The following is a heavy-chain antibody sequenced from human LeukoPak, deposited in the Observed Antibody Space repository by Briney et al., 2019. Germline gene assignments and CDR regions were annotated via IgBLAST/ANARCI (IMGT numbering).Heavy chain of an antibody. V-gene: IGHV3-48*03. D-gene: IGHD1-1*01. CDR1: GFTFSSYE. CDR3: ARARTTSKYYFDY. CDR2: ISSSGSTI. Sequence: GGSLRLSCAASGFTFSSYEMNWVRQAPGKGLEWVSYISSSGSTIYYADSVKGRFTISRDNAKNSLYLQMNSLRAEDTAVYYCARARTTSKYYFDYWGQGTLVTVSS. J-gene: IGHJ4*02.